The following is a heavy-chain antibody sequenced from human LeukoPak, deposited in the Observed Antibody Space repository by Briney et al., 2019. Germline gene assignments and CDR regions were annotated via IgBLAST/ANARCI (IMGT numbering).Heavy chain of an antibody. Sequence: SETLSLTCTVSGGSISSGSYYWSWIRQPPGKGLEWIGSIYYSGNTYYNASLKSQVSISIDTSKNQFSLRLTSVTAADTAVYYCARQTGSGLFILPGGQGTLVTVSS. CDR1: GGSISSGSYY. V-gene: IGHV4-39*01. D-gene: IGHD3/OR15-3a*01. CDR2: IYYSGNT. J-gene: IGHJ4*02. CDR3: ARQTGSGLFILP.